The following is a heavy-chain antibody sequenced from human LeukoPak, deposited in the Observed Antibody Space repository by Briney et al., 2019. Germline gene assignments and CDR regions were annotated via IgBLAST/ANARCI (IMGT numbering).Heavy chain of an antibody. D-gene: IGHD2-2*01. CDR2: ISSSGSTI. Sequence: GGSLRLSCAASGFTFSSYEMNWVRQAPGKGLEWVSHISSSGSTIYYADSVKGRFTISRDNAKNSLYLQMNSLRAEDTAVYYCARDVNQRPYYYGMDVWGKGTTVTVSS. J-gene: IGHJ6*04. CDR3: ARDVNQRPYYYGMDV. CDR1: GFTFSSYE. V-gene: IGHV3-48*03.